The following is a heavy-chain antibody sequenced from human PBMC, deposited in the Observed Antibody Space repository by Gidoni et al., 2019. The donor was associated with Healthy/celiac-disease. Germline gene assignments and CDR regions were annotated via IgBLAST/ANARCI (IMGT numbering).Heavy chain of an antibody. D-gene: IGHD5-12*01. J-gene: IGHJ4*02. Sequence: QVQLQQWGARLLKPSETLSLTCAVYGGSFSGYYWSWIRQPPGKGLEWIWEINHSGSPNYNPSLKSRVTISVDTSKNQFSLKLSSVTAADTAVYYCAAGYSGYEARFDYWGQGTLVTVSS. V-gene: IGHV4-34*01. CDR3: AAGYSGYEARFDY. CDR1: GGSFSGYY. CDR2: INHSGSP.